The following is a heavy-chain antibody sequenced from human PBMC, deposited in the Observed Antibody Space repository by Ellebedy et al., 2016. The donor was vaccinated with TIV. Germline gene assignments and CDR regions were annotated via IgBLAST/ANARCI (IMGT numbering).Heavy chain of an antibody. J-gene: IGHJ6*02. D-gene: IGHD2-15*01. Sequence: AASVKVSCKASGYTLTSWYMHWVRQAPGQGLEWMGIIEPSSGTTSYAQKFQGRVTMTRDTSTSTVYMEMSSLGSEDTAVYYCARAGYCSGGSCWGYYYGMDVWGQGTTVIVSS. CDR2: IEPSSGTT. CDR1: GYTLTSWY. CDR3: ARAGYCSGGSCWGYYYGMDV. V-gene: IGHV1-46*01.